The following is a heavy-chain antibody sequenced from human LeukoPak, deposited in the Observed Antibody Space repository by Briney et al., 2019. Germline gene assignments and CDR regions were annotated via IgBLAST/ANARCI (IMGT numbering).Heavy chain of an antibody. V-gene: IGHV5-10-1*01. CDR3: ARTYSSSWYWFDP. Sequence: GESLRISCKGSGYSFTSYWISWVRQMPGKGLEWMGRIDPSDSYTNYSPSFQGHVTISADKSISTAYLQWSGLKASDTAMYYCARTYSSSWYWFDPWGQGTLVTVSS. J-gene: IGHJ5*02. CDR2: IDPSDSYT. CDR1: GYSFTSYW. D-gene: IGHD6-13*01.